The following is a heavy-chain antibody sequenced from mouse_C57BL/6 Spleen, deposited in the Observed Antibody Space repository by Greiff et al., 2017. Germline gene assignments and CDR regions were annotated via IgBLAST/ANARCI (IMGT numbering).Heavy chain of an antibody. CDR2: INPSNGGT. CDR1: GYTFTSYW. Sequence: QVQLQQPGTELVKPGASVKLSCKASGYTFTSYWMHWVKQRPGPGLEWIGNINPSNGGTNYNEKFKCKATLTVDKSSSTAYMQLSILTSEDSEVYYCADYNCGSSPFDVWGTGTTLTVSS. V-gene: IGHV1-53*01. CDR3: ADYNCGSSPFDV. J-gene: IGHJ1*03. D-gene: IGHD1-1*01.